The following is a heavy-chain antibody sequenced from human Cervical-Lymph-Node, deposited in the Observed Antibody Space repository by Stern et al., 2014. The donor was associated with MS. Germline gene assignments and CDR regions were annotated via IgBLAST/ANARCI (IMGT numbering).Heavy chain of an antibody. D-gene: IGHD2-15*01. Sequence: VQLVESGAEVKKPGSSVKVSCKASGGTFSSYAINWVRQAPGQGLEWMGGIIPIFGTANYAQKFQCRVTITADESTSAAYMELSSLRSEDTAVYYCARSEGLVVVADNWFDPWGQGTLVTVSS. CDR3: ARSEGLVVVADNWFDP. CDR2: IIPIFGTA. V-gene: IGHV1-69*01. CDR1: GGTFSSYA. J-gene: IGHJ5*02.